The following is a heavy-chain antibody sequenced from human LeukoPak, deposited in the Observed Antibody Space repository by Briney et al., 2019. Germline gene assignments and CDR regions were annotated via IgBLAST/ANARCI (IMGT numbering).Heavy chain of an antibody. CDR2: ISSSSSYI. D-gene: IGHD2-15*01. CDR1: GFTFSSYS. CDR3: ARRMEAGYCSGGSCYSFDY. V-gene: IGHV3-21*01. Sequence: PGGSLRLSCAASGFTFSSYSMNWARQAPGKGLEWVSSISSSSSYIYYADSVKGRFTISRDNAKNSLYLQMNSLRAEDTAVYYCARRMEAGYCSGGSCYSFDYWGQGTLVTVSS. J-gene: IGHJ4*02.